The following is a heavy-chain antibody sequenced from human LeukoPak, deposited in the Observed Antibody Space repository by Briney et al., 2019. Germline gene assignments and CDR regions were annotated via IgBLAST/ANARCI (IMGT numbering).Heavy chain of an antibody. D-gene: IGHD2-21*01. CDR1: GGSISSYY. CDR2: IYTSGST. V-gene: IGHV4-4*07. CDR3: AKDLAYCGGDCYTGLDY. Sequence: SETLSLTCTVSGGSISSYYWSWIRQPAGKGLEWIGRIYTSGSTNYNPSLKSRVTMSVDTSKNQFSLKLSSVTAADTAVYYCAKDLAYCGGDCYTGLDYWGQGTLVTVSS. J-gene: IGHJ4*02.